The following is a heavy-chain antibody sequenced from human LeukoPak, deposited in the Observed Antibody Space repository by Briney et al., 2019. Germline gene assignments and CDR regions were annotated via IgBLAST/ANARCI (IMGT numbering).Heavy chain of an antibody. CDR2: IYTSGST. CDR1: GGSFSGYY. Sequence: SETLSLTCAVYGGSFSGYYWSWIRQPLGKGLEWIGRIYTSGSTNYNPSLKSRVTMSVDTSKNQFSLKLSSVTAADTAVYYCARDRLTVNYYYYGMDVWGQGTTVTVSS. CDR3: ARDRLTVNYYYYGMDV. J-gene: IGHJ6*02. D-gene: IGHD4/OR15-4a*01. V-gene: IGHV4-4*07.